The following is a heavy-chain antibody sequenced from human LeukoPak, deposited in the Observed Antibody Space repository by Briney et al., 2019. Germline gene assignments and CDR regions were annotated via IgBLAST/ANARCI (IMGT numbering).Heavy chain of an antibody. CDR1: GGSISSYY. CDR3: ARSYPRYYYYGMDV. J-gene: IGHJ6*02. V-gene: IGHV4-59*08. CDR2: IYYSGST. D-gene: IGHD3-10*01. Sequence: SQTLSLTCTVSGGSISSYYWSWIRQPPGKGLEWIGYIYYSGSTNYNPSLKSRVTISVDTSKNQFSLKLSSVTAADTAVYYCARSYPRYYYYGMDVWGQGTTVTVSS.